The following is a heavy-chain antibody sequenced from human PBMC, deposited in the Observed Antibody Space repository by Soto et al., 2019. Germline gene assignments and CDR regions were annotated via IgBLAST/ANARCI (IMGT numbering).Heavy chain of an antibody. J-gene: IGHJ4*02. D-gene: IGHD5-12*01. Sequence: QVQLVQSGAEVKKPGSSVKVSCKASGGSFSSYAFTWVRLAPGQGLECMGGIVPIFATPNYAQKLQGRVTITADRSTNTVYMELSSLTSEDTALYFCARVGRGRHFDYWGQVTLVTVSS. V-gene: IGHV1-69*14. CDR1: GGSFSSYA. CDR3: ARVGRGRHFDY. CDR2: IVPIFATP.